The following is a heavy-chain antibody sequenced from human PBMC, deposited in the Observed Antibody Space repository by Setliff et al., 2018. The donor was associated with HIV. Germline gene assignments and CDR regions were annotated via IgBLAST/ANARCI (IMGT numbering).Heavy chain of an antibody. CDR2: ISSGGTIL. J-gene: IGHJ6*03. Sequence: GGSLRLSCAASGFIFSEHYMSWIRQAPGKGLEWVSYISSGGTILHYADSVKGRFTISRDNAKNSLYLQMNSLRAGDTAVYYCARDSRPRSGFWVSDYYYYMDVWGKGTTVTVSS. D-gene: IGHD3-3*01. CDR3: ARDSRPRSGFWVSDYYYYMDV. CDR1: GFIFSEHY. V-gene: IGHV3-11*01.